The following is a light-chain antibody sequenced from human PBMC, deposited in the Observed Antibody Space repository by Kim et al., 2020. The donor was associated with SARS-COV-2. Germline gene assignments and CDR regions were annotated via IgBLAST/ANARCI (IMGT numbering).Light chain of an antibody. J-gene: IGKJ5*01. Sequence: AVVGDRVTITCRASQSISSYLNWHQQKPGKAPKLLIYAAYSLQSGGPSRFRVSGSGTDFTRTISSLQPEDFAIYYCHQSYRTPSTFGQGTRLEIK. CDR2: AAY. CDR3: HQSYRTPST. CDR1: QSISSY. V-gene: IGKV1-39*01.